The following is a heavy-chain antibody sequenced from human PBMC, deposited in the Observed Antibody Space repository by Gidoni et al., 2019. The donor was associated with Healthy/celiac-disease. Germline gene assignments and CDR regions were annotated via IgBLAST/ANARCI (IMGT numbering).Heavy chain of an antibody. CDR1: GGSFSGYY. CDR2: INHSGST. D-gene: IGHD3-9*01. J-gene: IGHJ4*02. V-gene: IGHV4-34*01. CDR3: ARSFRAYFDWLLPFDY. Sequence: QVQLQQWGAGLLKPSETLSLTCAVYGGSFSGYYWSWIRQPPGKGLEWIGEINHSGSTNYNPSLKSRVTISVDTSKNQFSLKLSSVTAADTAVYYCARSFRAYFDWLLPFDYWGQGTLVTASS.